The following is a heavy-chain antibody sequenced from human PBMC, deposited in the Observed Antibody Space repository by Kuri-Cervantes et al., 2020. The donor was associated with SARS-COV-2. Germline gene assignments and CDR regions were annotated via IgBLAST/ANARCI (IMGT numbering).Heavy chain of an antibody. D-gene: IGHD3-22*01. Sequence: GGSLRLSCAVSGFTFSSYSMNWVRQAPGKGLEWVSYISSSSTIYYADSVKGRFTISRDNAKNSLYLQMNSLRDEDTAVYYCAREGYYDSSGYFDYWGQGTLVTVSS. CDR1: GFTFSSYS. J-gene: IGHJ4*02. CDR3: AREGYYDSSGYFDY. V-gene: IGHV3-48*02. CDR2: ISSSSTI.